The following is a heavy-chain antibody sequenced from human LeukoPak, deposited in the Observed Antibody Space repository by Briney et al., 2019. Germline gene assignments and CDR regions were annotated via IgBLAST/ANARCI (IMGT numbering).Heavy chain of an antibody. CDR1: GGSISSSNW. CDR2: IYHSGST. CDR3: ARATDDYGDGKPLYDY. Sequence: PSETLSLTCAVSGGSISSSNWWSWVRQPPGKGLEWIGEIYHSGSTNYNPSLKSRVTISVDKSKNQFSLKLSSVTAADTAVYYCARATDDYGDGKPLYDYWGQGTLVTVSS. V-gene: IGHV4-4*02. D-gene: IGHD4-17*01. J-gene: IGHJ4*02.